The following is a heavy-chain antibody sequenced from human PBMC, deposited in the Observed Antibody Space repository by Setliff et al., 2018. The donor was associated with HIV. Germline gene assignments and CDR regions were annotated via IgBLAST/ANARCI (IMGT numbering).Heavy chain of an antibody. Sequence: SETLSLTCTVSGGSISSYYWSWIRQPPGKGLERIGYIYYSGSTNYNPSLKSRVTISVDTSKNQFSLKLSSVTAADTAVYYCARSPSGYGSGSYYHYYYYGMDVWGQGTTVTVS. CDR2: IYYSGST. V-gene: IGHV4-59*01. CDR3: ARSPSGYGSGSYYHYYYYGMDV. CDR1: GGSISSYY. J-gene: IGHJ6*02. D-gene: IGHD3-10*01.